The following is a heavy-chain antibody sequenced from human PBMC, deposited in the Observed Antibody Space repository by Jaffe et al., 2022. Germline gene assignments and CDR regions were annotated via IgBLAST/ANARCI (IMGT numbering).Heavy chain of an antibody. D-gene: IGHD1-7*01. Sequence: EVQLVESGGGLVQPGGSLRLSCAASGFTFSSYSMNWVRQAPGKGLEWVSYISSSSSTIYYADSVKGRFTISRDNAKNSLYLQMNSLRAEDTAVYYCARDTRPLRAPEGITGTTGIDYWGQGTLVTVSS. CDR2: ISSSSSTI. CDR1: GFTFSSYS. J-gene: IGHJ4*02. CDR3: ARDTRPLRAPEGITGTTGIDY. V-gene: IGHV3-48*01.